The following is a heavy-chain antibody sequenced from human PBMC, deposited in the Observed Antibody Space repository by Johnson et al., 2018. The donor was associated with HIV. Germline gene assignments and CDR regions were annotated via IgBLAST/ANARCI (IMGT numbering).Heavy chain of an antibody. CDR3: ARAGRTYYDFWSGYSNDAFDI. V-gene: IGHV3-30*04. J-gene: IGHJ3*02. CDR1: GFTFSSYA. Sequence: QVQLVESGGGVVQPGRSLRLSCAASGFTFSSYAMQWVRQAPGKGLEWVAVISYDGSNKYYADFVKGRFIISRDNSKNTLYLQMNSLRVEDTAVYYCARAGRTYYDFWSGYSNDAFDIWGQGTMVTVSS. D-gene: IGHD3-3*01. CDR2: ISYDGSNK.